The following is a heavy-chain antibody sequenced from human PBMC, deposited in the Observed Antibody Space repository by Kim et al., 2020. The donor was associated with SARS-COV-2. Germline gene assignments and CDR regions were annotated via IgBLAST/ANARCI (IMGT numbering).Heavy chain of an antibody. V-gene: IGHV4-39*01. CDR2: IYYSGST. J-gene: IGHJ5*02. D-gene: IGHD2-15*01. Sequence: SETLSLTCTVSGGSISSSSYYWGWIRQPPGKGLEWIGSIYYSGSTYYNPSLKSRVTISVDTSKNQFSLKLSSVTAADTAVYYCARLYCSGGSCYDGIDPWGQGTLVTVSS. CDR1: GGSISSSSYY. CDR3: ARLYCSGGSCYDGIDP.